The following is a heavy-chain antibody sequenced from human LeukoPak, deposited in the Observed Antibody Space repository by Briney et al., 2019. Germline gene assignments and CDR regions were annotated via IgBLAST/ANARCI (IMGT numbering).Heavy chain of an antibody. J-gene: IGHJ4*02. CDR1: GFTFSKAW. CDR3: ARDSSGGLYDY. Sequence: GGSLRLSCAASGFTFSKAWMTWVRQAPGKGLEWVANIKQDGSEKYYVDSVKGRFTISRDNAKNSLYLQMNSLRAEDTAVYYCARDSSGGLYDYWGQGTLVTVSS. D-gene: IGHD3-22*01. CDR2: IKQDGSEK. V-gene: IGHV3-7*01.